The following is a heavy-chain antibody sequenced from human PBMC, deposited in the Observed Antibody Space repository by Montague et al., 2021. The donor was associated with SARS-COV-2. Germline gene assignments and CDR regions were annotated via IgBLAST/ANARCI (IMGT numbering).Heavy chain of an antibody. V-gene: IGHV4-61*01. Sequence: SETLSLTCTVSGGSVSSGSYYWSWIRQPPGKGLEWIGYIYYSGSTNHNPSLKSRVTISVDTSKNQFSLKLSSVTAADTAVYYCARFSSSWYWVRYYYNGMDVWGQGTLVTVSS. CDR2: IYYSGST. CDR1: GGSVSSGSYY. J-gene: IGHJ6*02. D-gene: IGHD6-13*01. CDR3: ARFSSSWYWVRYYYNGMDV.